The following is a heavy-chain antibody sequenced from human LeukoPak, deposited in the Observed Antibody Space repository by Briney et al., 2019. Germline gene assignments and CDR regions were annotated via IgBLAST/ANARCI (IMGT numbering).Heavy chain of an antibody. CDR2: IAYDGSRA. V-gene: IGHV3-33*01. J-gene: IGHJ4*02. CDR3: TRYNNDHFDY. CDR1: GFTFGGYG. D-gene: IGHD1-14*01. Sequence: GGSLRLSCAGSGFTFGGYGMHGFRQTPGKGLEWVAVIAYDGSRAFYADSVKGRFTISRDNFKNTLSVQMDDLRAEDTAVYYCTRYNNDHFDYWGQGTLVTVSS.